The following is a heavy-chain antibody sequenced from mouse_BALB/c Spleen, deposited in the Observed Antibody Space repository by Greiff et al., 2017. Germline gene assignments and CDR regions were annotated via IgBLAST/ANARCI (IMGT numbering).Heavy chain of an antibody. J-gene: IGHJ4*01. CDR3: VRGNFYGSRYYYAMDY. V-gene: IGHV10-1*02. Sequence: EVKLVESGGGLVQPKGSLKLSCAASGFTFNTYAMNWVRQAPGKGLEWIARIRTKSNNYATYYADSVKDRFTIFRDDSQSMLYLQMNNLKTEDTAMYYCVRGNFYGSRYYYAMDYWGQGTSVTVSS. D-gene: IGHD1-1*01. CDR2: IRTKSNNYAT. CDR1: GFTFNTYA.